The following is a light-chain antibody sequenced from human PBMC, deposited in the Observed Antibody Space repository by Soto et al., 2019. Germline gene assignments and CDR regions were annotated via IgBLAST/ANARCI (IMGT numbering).Light chain of an antibody. CDR3: QQSYSTPPF. CDR1: QSISSY. CDR2: AAS. V-gene: IGKV1-39*01. Sequence: DIQMTQSPSSLSAYVGDRVTITCRASQSISSYLNWYQQKPGKAPKLLIYAASSLQSGVPSRFSGSGSGTDFTLTISSLQPEDFATYYCQQSYSTPPFFGPGTKVDIK. J-gene: IGKJ3*01.